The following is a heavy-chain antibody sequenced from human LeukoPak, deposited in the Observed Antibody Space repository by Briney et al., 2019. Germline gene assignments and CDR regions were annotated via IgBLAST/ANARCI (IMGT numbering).Heavy chain of an antibody. CDR3: GKARGSYGINDAFDI. Sequence: GGSLRLSCAASGFTFTSYGMHGVRQAPGKGLEWVAVMSYDGSNKYYADSVKGRFTISRDNSKNTLYLQMNSLTAEDTAVYYCGKARGSYGINDAFDIWGQGTMVTVSS. J-gene: IGHJ3*02. CDR1: GFTFTSYG. CDR2: MSYDGSNK. V-gene: IGHV3-30*18. D-gene: IGHD5-18*01.